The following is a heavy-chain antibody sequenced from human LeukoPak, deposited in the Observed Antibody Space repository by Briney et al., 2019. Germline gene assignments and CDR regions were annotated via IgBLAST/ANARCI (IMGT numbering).Heavy chain of an antibody. Sequence: KNGESLKISCKGSRYSFTSYWIGWVRQMPGKGLEWMGIIYPGDSDTRYSPSFQGQVTISADKSISTAYLQWSSLKASDTAMYCCARHVDRDGYNLFDYWGQGTLVTVSS. V-gene: IGHV5-51*01. J-gene: IGHJ4*02. CDR1: RYSFTSYW. D-gene: IGHD5-24*01. CDR3: ARHVDRDGYNLFDY. CDR2: IYPGDSDT.